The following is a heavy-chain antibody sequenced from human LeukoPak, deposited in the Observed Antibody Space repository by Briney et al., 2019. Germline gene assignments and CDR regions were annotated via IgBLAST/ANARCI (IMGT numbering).Heavy chain of an antibody. CDR2: IREDESER. D-gene: IGHD2-15*01. CDR1: GFTFTTYA. Sequence: GGSLRLSCVASGFTFTTYAMDWVRQAPGKGLEWVANIREDESERNYVDSVGGRFTISRDNAWNSLYLQMDSLRPEDTAVYYCAREYWSRLDWGRGTLVTVSS. V-gene: IGHV3-7*01. J-gene: IGHJ4*02. CDR3: AREYWSRLD.